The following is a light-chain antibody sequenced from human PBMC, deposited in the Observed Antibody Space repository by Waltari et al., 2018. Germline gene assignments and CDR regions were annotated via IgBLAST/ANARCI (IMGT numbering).Light chain of an antibody. CDR2: DVS. V-gene: IGLV2-14*01. J-gene: IGLJ3*02. Sequence: QSALTQPASVSGSPGQSITISCTGTSSDVGFYNYVSWYQQHPGKAPKLIISDVSERPSGVSDRFSGSKSGNTASLTISGLQAEDEADYYCNSYAGSSSWVFGGGTKLTVL. CDR1: SSDVGFYNY. CDR3: NSYAGSSSWV.